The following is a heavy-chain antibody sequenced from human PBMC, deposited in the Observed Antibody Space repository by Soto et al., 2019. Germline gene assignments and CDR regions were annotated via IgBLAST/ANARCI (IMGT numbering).Heavy chain of an antibody. Sequence: PGESLKISCKGSGYSFTSYWISWVRQMPGKGLEWMGRIDPSDSYTNYSPSFQGHVTISADNSISTAYLQWSSLKASDTAMYYCRATARPPAHYGMDVWGQGTTVTVSS. V-gene: IGHV5-10-1*01. CDR3: RATARPPAHYGMDV. D-gene: IGHD6-6*01. J-gene: IGHJ6*02. CDR1: GYSFTSYW. CDR2: IDPSDSYT.